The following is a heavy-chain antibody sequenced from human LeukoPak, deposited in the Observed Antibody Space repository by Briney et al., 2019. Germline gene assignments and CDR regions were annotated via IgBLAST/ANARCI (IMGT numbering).Heavy chain of an antibody. CDR3: ASYKWEPILVDAFDI. J-gene: IGHJ3*02. CDR1: GFTFSSYA. Sequence: GGSLRLSCAASGFTFSSYAMSWVRQAPGKGLEWVSAISGSGGSTYYADSVKGRFTISRDNSKNTLYLQMNSLRAEDTAVYYCASYKWEPILVDAFDIWGQGTMVTVSS. V-gene: IGHV3-23*01. CDR2: ISGSGGST. D-gene: IGHD1-26*01.